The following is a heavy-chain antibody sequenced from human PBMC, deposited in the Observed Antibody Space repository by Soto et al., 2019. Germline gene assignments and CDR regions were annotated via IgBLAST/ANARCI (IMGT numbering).Heavy chain of an antibody. CDR3: ARDPGTEIYYYGMDV. Sequence: GGPLRLSCAASGSTFSSYAMPWARQAPGKGLEWVAVISYDGSNKYFADPVKGRFTISRDNSKNTLYLQMNSLRAEDTAVYYCARDPGTEIYYYGMDVWGQGTTVTVSS. CDR2: ISYDGSNK. CDR1: GSTFSSYA. V-gene: IGHV3-30-3*01. D-gene: IGHD1-26*01. J-gene: IGHJ6*02.